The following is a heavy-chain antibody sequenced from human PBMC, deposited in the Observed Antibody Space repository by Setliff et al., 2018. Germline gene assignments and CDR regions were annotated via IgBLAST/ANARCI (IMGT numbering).Heavy chain of an antibody. Sequence: PPETLSLTCTVSGGFIRDYYWNWIRQSPGKGLEWIGYIYYRGTTNYNSSLKSRVTISIDMSKNQFSLKLSSATAADTAVYFCAAVGIDAGGGWFDPWGHGIPVTVSS. J-gene: IGHJ5*02. CDR3: AAVGIDAGGGWFDP. D-gene: IGHD1-26*01. CDR1: GGFIRDYY. CDR2: IYYRGTT. V-gene: IGHV4-59*01.